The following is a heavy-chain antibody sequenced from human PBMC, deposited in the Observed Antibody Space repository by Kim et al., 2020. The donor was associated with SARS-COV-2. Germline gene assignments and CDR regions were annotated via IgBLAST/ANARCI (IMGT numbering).Heavy chain of an antibody. J-gene: IGHJ6*02. V-gene: IGHV1-8*01. CDR2: MNPNSGNT. Sequence: ASVKVSCKASGYTFTSYDINWVRQATGQGLEWMGWMNPNSGNTGYAQKFQGRVTMTRNTSISTAYMELSSLRSEDTAVYYCARGEGNSGYDLLYYYYYGMDVWGQGTTVTVSS. D-gene: IGHD5-12*01. CDR3: ARGEGNSGYDLLYYYYYGMDV. CDR1: GYTFTSYD.